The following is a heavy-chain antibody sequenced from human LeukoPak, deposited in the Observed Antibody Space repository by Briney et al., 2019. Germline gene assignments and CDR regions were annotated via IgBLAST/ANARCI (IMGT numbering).Heavy chain of an antibody. CDR1: GFTFATYA. D-gene: IGHD3/OR15-3a*01. CDR2: LSGSGIST. Sequence: GGSLRLSCAASGFTFATYAMGWGRQAPGKGLEWVAALSGSGISTYYADSVKGRFTISRDNSENTLHLQMTGLKAEDTAFYFCAKGRGTGTYYYDYWGRGTLVTVSS. J-gene: IGHJ4*02. CDR3: AKGRGTGTYYYDY. V-gene: IGHV3-23*01.